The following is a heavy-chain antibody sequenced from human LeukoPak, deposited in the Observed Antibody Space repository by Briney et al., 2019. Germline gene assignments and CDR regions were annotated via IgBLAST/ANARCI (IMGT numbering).Heavy chain of an antibody. CDR3: ARLYFDWLYYFDY. Sequence: PSETLSLTCTVSGGSISSSSYYWGWIRQPPGKGLEWIGSIYYSGSTYYNPSLKSRVTISVDTSKNQFSLKLSSVTAADTAVYYCARLYFDWLYYFDYWGQGTLVTVSS. V-gene: IGHV4-39*07. D-gene: IGHD3-9*01. CDR2: IYYSGST. J-gene: IGHJ4*02. CDR1: GGSISSSSYY.